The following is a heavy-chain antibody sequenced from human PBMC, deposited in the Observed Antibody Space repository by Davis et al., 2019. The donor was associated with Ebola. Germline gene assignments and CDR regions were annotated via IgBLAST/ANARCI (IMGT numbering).Heavy chain of an antibody. V-gene: IGHV6-1*01. Sequence: HSQTLSLTCAISGDSVSSNSAAWNWIRQSPSRGLEWLGRTYYRSKWYNDYAVSVKSRITINPDTSKNQFSLQLNSVTPEDTAVYYCARESTPDVVPAAIYYYYYYYMDVWGKGTTVTVSS. CDR1: GDSVSSNSAA. CDR2: TYYRSKWYN. D-gene: IGHD2-2*01. J-gene: IGHJ6*03. CDR3: ARESTPDVVPAAIYYYYYYYMDV.